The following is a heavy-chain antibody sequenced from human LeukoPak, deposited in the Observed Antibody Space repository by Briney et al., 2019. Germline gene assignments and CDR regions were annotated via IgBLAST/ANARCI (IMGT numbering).Heavy chain of an antibody. CDR3: AKDGCSSTTCYSNC. D-gene: IGHD2-2*01. J-gene: IGHJ4*02. Sequence: GGSLRLSCAASGLTFSSSALSWVRQAPGKGLEWVSSISSGASTYYADSVKGRFTISRDNSENTLYLQVNSLRAEDTAMYYCAKDGCSSTTCYSNCWGQGTLVTVSS. V-gene: IGHV3-23*01. CDR1: GLTFSSSA. CDR2: ISSGAST.